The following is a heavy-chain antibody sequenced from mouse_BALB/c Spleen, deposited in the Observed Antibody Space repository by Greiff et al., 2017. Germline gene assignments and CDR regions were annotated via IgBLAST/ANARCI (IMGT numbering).Heavy chain of an antibody. D-gene: IGHD1-1*01. CDR3: ARGGITTVVAGDYAMDY. CDR2: IYPGSGNT. V-gene: IGHV1-84*02. CDR1: GYTFTDYY. Sequence: QVQLQQSGPELVKPGASVKISCKASGYTFTDYYINWVKKKLGQGLEWIGWIYPGSGNTKYNEKFKGKATLTVDTSSSTAYMQLSSLTSEDTAVYFCARGGITTVVAGDYAMDYWGQGTSVTVSS. J-gene: IGHJ4*01.